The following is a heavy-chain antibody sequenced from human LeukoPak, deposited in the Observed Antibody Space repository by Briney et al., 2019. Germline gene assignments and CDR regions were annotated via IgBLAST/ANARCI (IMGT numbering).Heavy chain of an antibody. CDR3: ALVVVTAMSYDAFDI. D-gene: IGHD2-21*02. V-gene: IGHV1-69*05. CDR2: IIPIFGTA. Sequence: SVKASCKASEGTFSSYAISWVRQAPGQGLEWMGRIIPIFGTANYAQKFQGRVTITTDESTSTAYMELSSLRSEDTAVYYCALVVVTAMSYDAFDIWGQGTMVTVSS. CDR1: EGTFSSYA. J-gene: IGHJ3*02.